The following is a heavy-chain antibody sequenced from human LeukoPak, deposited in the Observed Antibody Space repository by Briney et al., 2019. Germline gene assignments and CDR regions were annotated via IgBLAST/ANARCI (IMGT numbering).Heavy chain of an antibody. V-gene: IGHV3-7*03. CDR1: GFTFSSYA. Sequence: GGSLRLSCAASGFTFSSYAMSWVRQAPGKGLEWVATIRQDGSQKYYVDSVKGRFTISRDNAKNSLYLQMNSLRAEDTALYYCARGEGWSHNSYYFDYWGQGTLVTVSS. D-gene: IGHD2-15*01. CDR3: ARGEGWSHNSYYFDY. CDR2: IRQDGSQK. J-gene: IGHJ4*02.